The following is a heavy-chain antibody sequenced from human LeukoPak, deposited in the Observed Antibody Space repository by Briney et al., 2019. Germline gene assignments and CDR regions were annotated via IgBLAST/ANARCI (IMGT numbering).Heavy chain of an antibody. CDR2: INHSGST. CDR1: GGSFSGYY. Sequence: SETLSLTCAVYGGSFSGYYWSWIRQPPGKGLEWIGEINHSGSTNYNPSLKSRVTISVDTSKNQFSLKLSSVTAADTAVYYCARARGYCSSASCDVGFDYWGQGTLVTVSS. D-gene: IGHD2-2*01. J-gene: IGHJ4*02. V-gene: IGHV4-34*01. CDR3: ARARGYCSSASCDVGFDY.